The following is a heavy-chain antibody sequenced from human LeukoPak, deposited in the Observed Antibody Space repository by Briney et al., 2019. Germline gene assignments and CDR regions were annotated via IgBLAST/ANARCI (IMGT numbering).Heavy chain of an antibody. CDR3: ARTANFAAGYYIDY. J-gene: IGHJ4*02. CDR1: GVTFSSYT. V-gene: IGHV3-21*01. CDR2: ISGSSRHK. Sequence: GGSLRLSCAASGVTFSSYTKNWVRQAPGKGLDWVSSISGSSRHKYYAHSVKGRFTISRDNAKNSLYLQMNSLRAEDTAVYYCARTANFAAGYYIDYWGQGTLVTVSS. D-gene: IGHD6-13*01.